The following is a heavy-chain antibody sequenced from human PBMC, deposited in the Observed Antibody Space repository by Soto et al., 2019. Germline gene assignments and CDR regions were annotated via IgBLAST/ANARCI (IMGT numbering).Heavy chain of an antibody. Sequence: SETLSLTCTVSGGSTRNYFWSWIRQPPGKGLEWIGCIYYSGTTNYNSSLKSRVTISLDTSKNQFSLRLRSVTAADTAVYYCARYVNPYDTAVWFDPWGQGTLVTVSS. CDR1: GGSTRNYF. CDR2: IYYSGTT. D-gene: IGHD3-9*01. CDR3: ARYVNPYDTAVWFDP. J-gene: IGHJ5*02. V-gene: IGHV4-59*01.